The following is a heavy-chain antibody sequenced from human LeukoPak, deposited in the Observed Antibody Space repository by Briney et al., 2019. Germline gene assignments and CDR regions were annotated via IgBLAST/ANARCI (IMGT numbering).Heavy chain of an antibody. CDR2: IYYSGST. CDR1: GYSISSGYY. CDR3: ARVSGSGSYRLWDY. V-gene: IGHV4-61*01. D-gene: IGHD3-10*01. J-gene: IGHJ4*02. Sequence: SETLSLTCTVSGYSISSGYYWSWIRQSPGKGLEWIGYIYYSGSTNYNPSLKSRVTISVDTSKNQFSLKLSSVTAADTAVYYCARVSGSGSYRLWDYWGQGTLVTVSS.